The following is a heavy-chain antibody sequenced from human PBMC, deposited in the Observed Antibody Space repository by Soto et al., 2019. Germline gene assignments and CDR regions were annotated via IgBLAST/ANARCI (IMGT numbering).Heavy chain of an antibody. CDR1: GGTFSSYA. CDR2: IIPIFGTA. D-gene: IGHD3-22*01. J-gene: IGHJ3*02. Sequence: GASVKVSCKASGGTFSSYAISWVRQAPGQGLEWMGGIIPIFGTANYAQKFQGRVTITADESTSTAYMELSSLRSEDTAVYYCARLTLNPYYYDSSGYYTSAFDIWGQGTMVTVSS. CDR3: ARLTLNPYYYDSSGYYTSAFDI. V-gene: IGHV1-69*13.